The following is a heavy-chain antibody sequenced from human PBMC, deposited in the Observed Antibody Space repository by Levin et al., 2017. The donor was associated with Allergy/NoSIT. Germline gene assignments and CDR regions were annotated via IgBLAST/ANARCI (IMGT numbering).Heavy chain of an antibody. J-gene: IGHJ4*02. Sequence: SQTLSLTCTVSCGSISSSTYYWAWIRQPPGKGLEWIGSIYYSGSTYYNPSLKSRVTISVDTSKNQFSLRLSSVTAADTAVYYCARHEDIVSTTGWGYFDYWGQGTLVTVSS. V-gene: IGHV4-39*01. CDR3: ARHEDIVSTTGWGYFDY. CDR2: IYYSGST. D-gene: IGHD5/OR15-5a*01. CDR1: CGSISSSTYY.